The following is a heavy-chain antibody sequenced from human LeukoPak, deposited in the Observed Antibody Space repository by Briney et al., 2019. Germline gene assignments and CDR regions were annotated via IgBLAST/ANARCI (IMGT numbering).Heavy chain of an antibody. J-gene: IGHJ3*02. CDR3: ARMGSRIFGVADAFDI. CDR2: ISSSGSTI. V-gene: IGHV3-48*03. D-gene: IGHD3-3*02. Sequence: PGGSPRLSCAASGFTFSSYEMNWVRQAPGKGLEWVSYISSSGSTIYYADSVKGRFTISRDNAKNSLYLQMNSLRAEDTAVYYCARMGSRIFGVADAFDIWGQGTMVTVSS. CDR1: GFTFSSYE.